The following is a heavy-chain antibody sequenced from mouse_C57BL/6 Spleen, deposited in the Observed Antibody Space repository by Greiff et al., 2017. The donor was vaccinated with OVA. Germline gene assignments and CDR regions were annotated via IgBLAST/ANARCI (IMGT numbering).Heavy chain of an antibody. CDR3: ARGGYYGSSYDWYVDV. D-gene: IGHD1-1*01. J-gene: IGHJ1*03. Sequence: QVQLQQSGAELVRPGSSVKLSCKASGYTFTSYWMHWVKQRPIQGLEWIGNIDPSDSETHYNQKFKDKATLTVDKSSSTAYMQLSSLTSEDSAVYYCARGGYYGSSYDWYVDVWGTGTTVTVSS. CDR2: IDPSDSET. CDR1: GYTFTSYW. V-gene: IGHV1-52*01.